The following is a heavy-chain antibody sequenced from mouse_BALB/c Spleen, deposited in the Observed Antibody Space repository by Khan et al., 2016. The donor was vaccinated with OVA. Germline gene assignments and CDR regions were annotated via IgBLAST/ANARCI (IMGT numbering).Heavy chain of an antibody. J-gene: IGHJ3*01. CDR1: GFSLTSYG. Sequence: QMQLEESGPGLVQPSQSLSITCTVSGFSLTSYGVHWVRQSPGKGLEWLGVIWSGGSTDYSAAFISRLSITKDNSKSQVFFKMNSLQANDTAIYYCARNYDYDEDLAYWGQGTLVTVSA. CDR3: ARNYDYDEDLAY. D-gene: IGHD2-4*01. V-gene: IGHV2-2*02. CDR2: IWSGGST.